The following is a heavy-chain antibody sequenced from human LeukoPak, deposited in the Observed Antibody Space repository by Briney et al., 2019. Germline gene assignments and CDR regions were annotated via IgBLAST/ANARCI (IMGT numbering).Heavy chain of an antibody. D-gene: IGHD2-15*01. Sequence: GGSLRLSCAAPGFTFSSYWIHWVRQAPGKGLVWVSRVNGDGSRTNYADSVKGRFTISRDNAKNTLYLQVNSLRAEDTAVYYCARGGSLYCRTGGCGSAIDYWGQGTLVTVSS. V-gene: IGHV3-74*01. J-gene: IGHJ4*02. CDR2: VNGDGSRT. CDR3: ARGGSLYCRTGGCGSAIDY. CDR1: GFTFSSYW.